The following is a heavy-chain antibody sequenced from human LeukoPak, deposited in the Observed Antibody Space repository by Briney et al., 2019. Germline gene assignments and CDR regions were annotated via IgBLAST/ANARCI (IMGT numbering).Heavy chain of an antibody. CDR2: IIPIFGTA. CDR1: GGTFSSYA. D-gene: IGHD2-15*01. J-gene: IGHJ4*02. Sequence: ASVKVSCKASGGTFSSYAISWVRQAPGQGLEWMGGIIPIFGTANYAQKFQGRVTITADESTSTAYMELSSLRSEDTAVYYCARAVVAATRPYFDYWGQGTLVTVSS. CDR3: ARAVVAATRPYFDY. V-gene: IGHV1-69*13.